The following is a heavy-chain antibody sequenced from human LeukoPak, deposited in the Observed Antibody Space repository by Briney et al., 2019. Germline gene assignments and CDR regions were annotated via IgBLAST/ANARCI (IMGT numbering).Heavy chain of an antibody. CDR3: ARGANVLRFLEGQRVYYYYYMDV. V-gene: IGHV4-34*01. D-gene: IGHD3-3*01. J-gene: IGHJ6*03. Sequence: SETLSLTCAVYGGSFSGYYWSWIRQPPGKGLEWIGEINHSGSTNYNPSLKSRVTISVDTSKNQFSLKLSSVTAADTAVYYCARGANVLRFLEGQRVYYYYYMDVWGKGTTVTVSS. CDR1: GGSFSGYY. CDR2: INHSGST.